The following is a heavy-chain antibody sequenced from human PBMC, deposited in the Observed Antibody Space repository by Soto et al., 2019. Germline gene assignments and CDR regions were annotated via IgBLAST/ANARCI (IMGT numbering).Heavy chain of an antibody. CDR2: ISGSGIST. CDR1: GFPFTTYP. J-gene: IGHJ6*03. CDR3: AKPPVVTASSYYQDMDV. Sequence: EVQLLESGGGLVQPGGSLRLSCAASGFPFTTYPMNWVRQAPGKGLEWVSGISGSGISTYYADSVKGRFTISRDNSKNTVFLQMNSLRAEDTALYYCAKPPVVTASSYYQDMDVWGQGTAVTVSS. D-gene: IGHD2-2*01. V-gene: IGHV3-23*01.